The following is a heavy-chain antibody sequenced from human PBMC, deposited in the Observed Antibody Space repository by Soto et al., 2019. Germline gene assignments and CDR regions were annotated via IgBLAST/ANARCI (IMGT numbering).Heavy chain of an antibody. CDR1: GFTVSSNY. V-gene: IGHV3-66*01. CDR3: ARGFKGWPLSNWFDP. J-gene: IGHJ5*02. D-gene: IGHD2-15*01. Sequence: EVQLVESGGGLVQPGGSLRLSCAASGFTVSSNYMSWVRQAPGKGLEWVSVIYSGGSTYYADSVKGRFTISRDNSKNTLYLQMNSLRAEDTAVYYCARGFKGWPLSNWFDPWGQGTLVTVSS. CDR2: IYSGGST.